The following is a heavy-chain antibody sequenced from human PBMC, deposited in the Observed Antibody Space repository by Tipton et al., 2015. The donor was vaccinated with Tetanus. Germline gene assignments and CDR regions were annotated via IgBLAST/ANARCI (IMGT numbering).Heavy chain of an antibody. CDR2: IWYDGSNK. J-gene: IGHJ4*02. D-gene: IGHD4-17*01. Sequence: SLRLSCAASGFTFSSYGMHWVRQAPGKGLEWVAVIWYDGSNKYYADSVKGRFTISRDNSKNTLYLQMNSLRAEDTAVYYCARSAGDYGDYGGFRYYFDYWGQGTLVTVSS. V-gene: IGHV3-33*01. CDR1: GFTFSSYG. CDR3: ARSAGDYGDYGGFRYYFDY.